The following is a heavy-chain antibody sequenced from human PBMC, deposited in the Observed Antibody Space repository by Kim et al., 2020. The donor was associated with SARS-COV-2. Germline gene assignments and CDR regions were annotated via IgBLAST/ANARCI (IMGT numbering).Heavy chain of an antibody. D-gene: IGHD1-26*01. Sequence: GGSLRLSCSASGFTFSSYGMHWVRQAPGKGLEYVSGITSNGGSTYYADSVKGRFTISRDNSKNTLFLQMSSLRVEDTAVYYCVKLQYSGAVPLDYWGQGT. J-gene: IGHJ4*02. CDR2: ITSNGGST. CDR1: GFTFSSYG. CDR3: VKLQYSGAVPLDY. V-gene: IGHV3-64D*09.